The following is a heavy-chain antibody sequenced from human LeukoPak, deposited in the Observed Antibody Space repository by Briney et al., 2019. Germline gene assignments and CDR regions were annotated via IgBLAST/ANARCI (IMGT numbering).Heavy chain of an antibody. CDR2: IYYSGST. Sequence: SETLFLTCTVSGGSISSSSYYWGWIRQPPGKGLEWIGNIYYSGSTYYNPSLKSRVTISADTSKNQFSLKLSSVTAADSAMYYCARLGSSAPLYYFDYWGQGTLVTVSS. V-gene: IGHV4-39*01. J-gene: IGHJ4*02. CDR1: GGSISSSSYY. CDR3: ARLGSSAPLYYFDY. D-gene: IGHD6-19*01.